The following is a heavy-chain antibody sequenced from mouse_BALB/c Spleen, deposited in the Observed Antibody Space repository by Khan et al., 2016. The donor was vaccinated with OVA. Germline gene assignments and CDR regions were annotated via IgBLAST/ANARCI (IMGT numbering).Heavy chain of an antibody. J-gene: IGHJ2*01. CDR2: ISYSGST. D-gene: IGHD2-14*01. Sequence: EVKLLESGPGLVKPSQSLSLTCTVTAYSITSDYAWTWLRQFPGNKLEWMGYISYSGSTSYNPSLNSRISITRNTSKNQFFLQLISLTTEDTATYYSACTRFYYRYSFVDYWGQGTTLTVSS. V-gene: IGHV3-2*02. CDR3: ACTRFYYRYSFVDY. CDR1: AYSITSDYA.